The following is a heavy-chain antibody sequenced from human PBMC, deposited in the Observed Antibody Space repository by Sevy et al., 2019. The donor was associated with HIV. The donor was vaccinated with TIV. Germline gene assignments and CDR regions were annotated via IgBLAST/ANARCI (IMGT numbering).Heavy chain of an antibody. CDR1: GFTFGSYA. D-gene: IGHD6-13*01. J-gene: IGHJ4*02. CDR3: ARDPGSSWSSFDY. V-gene: IGHV3-30-3*01. Sequence: GGSLRLSCAASGFTFGSYAMNWVRQAPGKGLEWVAVISYDGSHKYYADSVKGRFTIARDYSNNTLYLQINSLRADDTAVYYCARDPGSSWSSFDYWGQGTLVTVSS. CDR2: ISYDGSHK.